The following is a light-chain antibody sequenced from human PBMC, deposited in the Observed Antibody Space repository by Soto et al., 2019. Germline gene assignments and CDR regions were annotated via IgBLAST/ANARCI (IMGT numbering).Light chain of an antibody. CDR2: DTS. Sequence: QTVVTQETSMSVSPGGTVTLTCGSSTGTVTSGHYPYWFQQKPGQAPRTLIYDTSNKQSWTPARFSGSLLGGKAALTLSGAQSEDEADYYCLLPYSDAWVFGGGTKVTVL. J-gene: IGLJ3*02. CDR1: TGTVTSGHY. V-gene: IGLV7-46*01. CDR3: LLPYSDAWV.